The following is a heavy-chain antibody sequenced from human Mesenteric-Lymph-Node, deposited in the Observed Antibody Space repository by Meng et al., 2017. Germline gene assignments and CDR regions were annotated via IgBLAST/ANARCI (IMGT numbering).Heavy chain of an antibody. D-gene: IGHD2-21*01. J-gene: IGHJ4*02. CDR3: AREGIVVTSANDY. CDR2: IKEDGSEK. CDR1: GFTFSNAW. V-gene: IGHV3-7*01. Sequence: GESLKISCAASGFTFSNAWMSWVRQAPGKGLEWVANIKEDGSEKNYVDSVKGRFTISRDNAKNSLYLQMNSLRGEDTAVYYCAREGIVVTSANDYWGQGTLVTVSS.